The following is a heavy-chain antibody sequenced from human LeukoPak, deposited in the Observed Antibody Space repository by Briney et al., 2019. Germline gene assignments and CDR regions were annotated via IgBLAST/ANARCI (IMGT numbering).Heavy chain of an antibody. D-gene: IGHD6-19*01. CDR1: GFTFSNAW. Sequence: PGGSLRLSCAASGFTFSNAWMSWVRQAPGKGLEWVGRIKSEADGGTTDYAAPVKGRFTISRDDSKNTLYLQMNSLKNEDTAVYYCARRSGIAVAGAFDYWGQGTLVTVSS. CDR3: ARRSGIAVAGAFDY. J-gene: IGHJ4*02. CDR2: IKSEADGGTT. V-gene: IGHV3-15*01.